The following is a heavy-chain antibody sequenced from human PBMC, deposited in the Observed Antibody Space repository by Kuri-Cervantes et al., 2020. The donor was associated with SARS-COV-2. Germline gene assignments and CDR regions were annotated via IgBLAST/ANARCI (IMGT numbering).Heavy chain of an antibody. D-gene: IGHD2-2*02. J-gene: IGHJ6*02. V-gene: IGHV1-3*01. Sequence: ASVKVSCKASGYTFTGYYMRWVRQAPGQRLEWMGWINAGNGNTKYSQKFQGRVTITRDTSASTAYMELSSLRSEDTAVYYCARDTYCSSTSCYRGGMDVWGQGTTVTVSS. CDR1: GYTFTGYY. CDR2: INAGNGNT. CDR3: ARDTYCSSTSCYRGGMDV.